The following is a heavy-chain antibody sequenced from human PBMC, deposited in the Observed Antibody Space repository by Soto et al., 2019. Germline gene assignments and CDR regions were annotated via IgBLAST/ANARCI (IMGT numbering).Heavy chain of an antibody. J-gene: IGHJ6*02. D-gene: IGHD1-26*01. CDR3: ARGEPGASYYYYYYGMDV. CDR1: GGSMIAYY. Sequence: PSETLSLTCTVSGGSMIAYYWNWMRQPPGKGLQWIGYTYYSGSTNYNPSLKSRVTISVDTSKNQFSLKLSSVTAADTAVYYCARGEPGASYYYYYYGMDVWGQGTTVTVSS. V-gene: IGHV4-59*01. CDR2: TYYSGST.